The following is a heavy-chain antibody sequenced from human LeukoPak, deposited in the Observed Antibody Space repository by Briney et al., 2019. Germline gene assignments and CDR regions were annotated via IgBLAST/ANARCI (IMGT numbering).Heavy chain of an antibody. V-gene: IGHV1-2*06. CDR2: INPNTGTT. Sequence: ALVKFSCKPSGYPFTDYYVHRVHQAPGHGLERKRRINPNTGTTNYAQKFQGRVTMTRDTSINTAYMELSSLRSDDTAVYYCARVSSSGGYYSYDTFNIWGQGTMVTVSS. J-gene: IGHJ3*02. CDR3: ARVSSSGGYYSYDTFNI. CDR1: GYPFTDYY. D-gene: IGHD3-22*01.